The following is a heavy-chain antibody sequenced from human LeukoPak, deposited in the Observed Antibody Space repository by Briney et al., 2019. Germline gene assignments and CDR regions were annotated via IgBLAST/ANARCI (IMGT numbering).Heavy chain of an antibody. D-gene: IGHD2-15*01. J-gene: IGHJ4*02. CDR3: ARAGYCSAAGCRLWAY. CDR1: GYTFTSYT. Sequence: GASVKVSCKASGYTFTSYTMDWVRQAPGQGLEWMGWINTNTGNPTYAQGFTGRFVFSLDTSVSTAYLQISSLKPEDTAVYYCARAGYCSAAGCRLWAYWGQGTLVTVSS. V-gene: IGHV7-4-1*02. CDR2: INTNTGNP.